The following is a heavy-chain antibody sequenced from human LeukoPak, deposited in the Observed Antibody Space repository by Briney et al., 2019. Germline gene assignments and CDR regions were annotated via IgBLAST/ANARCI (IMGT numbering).Heavy chain of an antibody. CDR3: AKGIKRTYYDFWSGYGAFDI. V-gene: IGHV3-9*01. D-gene: IGHD3-3*01. Sequence: GGSLRLSCAASGFTFDDYAMHWVRQAPGKGLEWVSGISWNSGSIGYADSVKGRFTISRDNAKNSLYLQMNSLRAEDTALYYCAKGIKRTYYDFWSGYGAFDIWGQGTVVTVSS. J-gene: IGHJ3*02. CDR1: GFTFDDYA. CDR2: ISWNSGSI.